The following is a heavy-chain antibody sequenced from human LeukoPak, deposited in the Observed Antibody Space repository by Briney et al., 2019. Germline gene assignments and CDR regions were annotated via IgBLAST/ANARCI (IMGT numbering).Heavy chain of an antibody. Sequence: PGGSLRLSCAASGFTFSYAMNWVRQAPGKGLEWVSVISGSGDNTYYADSVKGRFTISRDNAKDSLYLQMNSLRAEDTAVYYCASNREAVWGQGTTVTVSS. V-gene: IGHV3-23*01. CDR2: ISGSGDNT. J-gene: IGHJ6*02. D-gene: IGHD5-24*01. CDR3: ASNREAV. CDR1: GFTFSYA.